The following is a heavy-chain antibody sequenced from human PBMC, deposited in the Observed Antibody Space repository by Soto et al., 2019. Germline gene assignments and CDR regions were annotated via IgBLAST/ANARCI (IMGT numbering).Heavy chain of an antibody. V-gene: IGHV4-39*01. CDR2: IYYSGST. CDR1: GGSISSSSYY. J-gene: IGHJ3*02. D-gene: IGHD7-27*01. Sequence: PSETLSLTCTVSGGSISSSSYYWVWIRQPPGKGLEWIGSIYYSGSTYYNPSLKSRVTISVDTSKNQFSLKLSSVTAADTAVYYCARHVNPWAQGAFDIWGQGTMVTVSS. CDR3: ARHVNPWAQGAFDI.